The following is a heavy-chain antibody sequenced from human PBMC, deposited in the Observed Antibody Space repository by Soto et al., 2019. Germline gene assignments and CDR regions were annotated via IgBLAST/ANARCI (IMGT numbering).Heavy chain of an antibody. CDR3: ARVVPHYYYYMDV. D-gene: IGHD3-16*02. CDR1: GGSISSYY. V-gene: IGHV4-59*01. J-gene: IGHJ6*03. CDR2: IYYSGST. Sequence: PSETLSLTCTVSGGSISSYYWSWIRQPPGKGLEWIGYIYYSGSTNYNPSLESRVTISVDTSKNQFSLKLSSVTAADTAVYYCARVVPHYYYYMDVWGKGTPVTVSS.